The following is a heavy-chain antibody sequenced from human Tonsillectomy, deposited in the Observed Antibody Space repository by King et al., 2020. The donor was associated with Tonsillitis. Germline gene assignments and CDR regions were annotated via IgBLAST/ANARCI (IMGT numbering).Heavy chain of an antibody. V-gene: IGHV3-30*04. D-gene: IGHD3-9*01. J-gene: IGHJ6*02. CDR1: GFTFSIYS. CDR3: ARGGYYDILTGSPNYYYYYGMDV. CDR2: ISYGGSNK. Sequence: VQLVESGGGVVQPGRSLRLSCAASGFTFSIYSMHWVRQAPGKGLEWVAVISYGGSNKYYADSVKGRFTISRDSSKNTLYLQMNSLRAEDTAVYYCARGGYYDILTGSPNYYYYYGMDVWGQGTTVTVSS.